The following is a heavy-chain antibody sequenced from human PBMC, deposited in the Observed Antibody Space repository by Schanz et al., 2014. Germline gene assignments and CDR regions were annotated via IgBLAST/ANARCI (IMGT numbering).Heavy chain of an antibody. V-gene: IGHV3-7*01. J-gene: IGHJ4*02. CDR2: INQAASVQ. D-gene: IGHD6-13*01. CDR3: VKIGYTHWSLDD. CDR1: GFTFSAYS. Sequence: EVQLVEYGGGLVQPGESLRLSCAASGFTFSAYSMAWVRQAPGKGLEWVAAINQAASVQYYVDSVKGRFTISRDDAKNSHYLQMNSLRVEDTAVFYCVKIGYTHWSLDDWGQGILVTVSS.